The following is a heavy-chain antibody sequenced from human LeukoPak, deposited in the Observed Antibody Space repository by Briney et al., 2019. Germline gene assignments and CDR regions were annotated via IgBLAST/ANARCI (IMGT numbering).Heavy chain of an antibody. V-gene: IGHV4-34*01. CDR2: INHSGST. CDR1: GGSFSGYY. D-gene: IGHD3-10*01. Sequence: SETLSLTCAVYGGSFSGYYWSWLRQPPGRGLEWIGEINHSGSTNYNPSLKSRVTISVDTSKNQFSLKLSSVTAADTAVYYCARRWRYYYGSGSYLPFDPWGQGTLVTVSS. J-gene: IGHJ5*02. CDR3: ARRWRYYYGSGSYLPFDP.